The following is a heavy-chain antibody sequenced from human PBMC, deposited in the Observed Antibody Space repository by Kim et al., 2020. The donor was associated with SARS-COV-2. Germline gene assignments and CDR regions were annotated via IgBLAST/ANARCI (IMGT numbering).Heavy chain of an antibody. D-gene: IGHD2-8*02. Sequence: SVKVSCKASGGTFNNYAISWVRQAPGQGLEWMGGIIPIFGTANYAEQFQGRVTITPKESTGTAYMSLSSLRADDTAVYYCARYCAGGACRDDYGMDVWGQGTTVTVSS. J-gene: IGHJ6*02. CDR1: GGTFNNYA. CDR3: ARYCAGGACRDDYGMDV. V-gene: IGHV1-69*13. CDR2: IIPIFGTA.